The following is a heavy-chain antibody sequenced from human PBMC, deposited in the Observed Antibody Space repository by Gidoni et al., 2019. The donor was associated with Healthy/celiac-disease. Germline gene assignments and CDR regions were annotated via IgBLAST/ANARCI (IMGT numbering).Heavy chain of an antibody. CDR3: AAHRDAGSNDYYYGSVPFDP. CDR2: IYTSGST. V-gene: IGHV4-4*07. Sequence: QVQLQESGPGLVKPSETLSLTGTVSGGSISSYYWSWSRQPAGKGLEWIGRIYTSGSTNYNPSLKSRVTMSVDTSKNQFSLKLSSVTAADTAVYYCAAHRDAGSNDYYYGSVPFDPWGQGTLVTVSS. D-gene: IGHD3-10*01. CDR1: GGSISSYY. J-gene: IGHJ5*02.